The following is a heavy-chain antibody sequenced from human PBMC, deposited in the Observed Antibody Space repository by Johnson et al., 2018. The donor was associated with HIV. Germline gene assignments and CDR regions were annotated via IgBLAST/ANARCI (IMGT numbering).Heavy chain of an antibody. V-gene: IGHV3-11*04. D-gene: IGHD6-6*01. CDR2: ISSSGSTI. CDR1: GFTFSDYY. J-gene: IGHJ3*02. Sequence: QEQLVESGGGLVQPGGSLRLSCAASGFTFSDYYMSWIRQAPGKGLEWVSYISSSGSTIYYADSVKGRFTISRDNAKNSLYLQMNSLSAEDTAVYYCAGLRAARPRSFDIWGQGTMVTVSS. CDR3: AGLRAARPRSFDI.